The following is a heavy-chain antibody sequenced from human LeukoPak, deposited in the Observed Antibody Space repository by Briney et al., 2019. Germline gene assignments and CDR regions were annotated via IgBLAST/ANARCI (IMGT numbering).Heavy chain of an antibody. J-gene: IGHJ4*02. Sequence: SETLSLTCAVYGGSFSGYYWSWIRQPPGKGLEWIGEIYHSGSSNYNPSLKSRVIVSLDTSKNQFSLKLISVTAADTAVYYCGGADFDYWGQGTLVTVSS. CDR3: GGADFDY. V-gene: IGHV4-34*01. CDR2: IYHSGSS. CDR1: GGSFSGYY.